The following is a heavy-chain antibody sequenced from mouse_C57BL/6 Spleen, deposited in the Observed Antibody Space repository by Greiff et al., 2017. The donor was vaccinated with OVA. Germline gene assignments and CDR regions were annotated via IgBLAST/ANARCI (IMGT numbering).Heavy chain of an antibody. J-gene: IGHJ2*01. D-gene: IGHD1-1*01. Sequence: QVQLQQSGPELVKPGASVKISCKASGYAFSSSWMNWVKQRPGKGLEWIGRIYPGDGDTNYNGKFKGKATLTADKSSSTAYMQLSSLTSEDSAVYFCASEDNTVVAPYYFDYWGQGTTLTVSS. CDR1: GYAFSSSW. CDR3: ASEDNTVVAPYYFDY. CDR2: IYPGDGDT. V-gene: IGHV1-82*01.